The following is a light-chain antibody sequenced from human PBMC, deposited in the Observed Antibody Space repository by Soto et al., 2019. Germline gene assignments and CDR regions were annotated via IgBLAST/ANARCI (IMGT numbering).Light chain of an antibody. Sequence: QSVLTQPPSVSWAPGQRVTISCTGRSSNIGAGYDVHWYQQRPGTAPKLLIYGNSNRPSGVPDRFSGSKSGTSASLAITGLQAEDEADYYCQSYDSSLSGDVFGTGTQLTVL. V-gene: IGLV1-40*01. J-gene: IGLJ1*01. CDR2: GNS. CDR3: QSYDSSLSGDV. CDR1: SSNIGAGYD.